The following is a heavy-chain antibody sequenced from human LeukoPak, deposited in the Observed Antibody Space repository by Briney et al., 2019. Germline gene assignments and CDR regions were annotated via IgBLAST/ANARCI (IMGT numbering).Heavy chain of an antibody. CDR2: IYTSGST. V-gene: IGHV4-61*02. CDR1: GGSISSGSYY. Sequence: TSETLSLTCTVSGGSISSGSYYWSWIRQPAGKGLEWIGRIYTSGSTNYNPSLKSRVTISVDTSKNQFSLKLSSVTAADTAVYYCARAVGLPGYWGQGTLVTVSS. CDR3: ARAVGLPGY. J-gene: IGHJ4*02. D-gene: IGHD5-18*01.